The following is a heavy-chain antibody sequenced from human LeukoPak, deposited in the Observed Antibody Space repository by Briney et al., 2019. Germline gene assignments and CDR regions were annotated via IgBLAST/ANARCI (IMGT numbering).Heavy chain of an antibody. CDR2: INPNSGGT. CDR3: AKAYEAAAHPYYFDY. J-gene: IGHJ4*02. D-gene: IGHD6-13*01. CDR1: GYTFAGYY. Sequence: ASVKVSCKASGYTFAGYYMHWVRQAPGQGLEWMGWINPNSGGTNYAQKFQGRVTMTRDTSISTAYMELNSLRAEDTAVYYCAKAYEAAAHPYYFDYWGQGTLVTVSS. V-gene: IGHV1-2*02.